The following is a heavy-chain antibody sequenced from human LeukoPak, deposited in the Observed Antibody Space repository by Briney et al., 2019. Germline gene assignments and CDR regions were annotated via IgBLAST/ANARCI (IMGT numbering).Heavy chain of an antibody. CDR3: ASEGGARDDILSGAGSGMDV. Sequence: SVKVSCKASGGTFSSYAISWVRQAPGQGLEWMGGIIPIFGTANYAQKFQGRVTITADESTSTAHMELSSLRSEDTAVYYSASEGGARDDILSGAGSGMDVWGQGTTVTVSS. J-gene: IGHJ6*02. CDR1: GGTFSSYA. D-gene: IGHD3-9*01. CDR2: IIPIFGTA. V-gene: IGHV1-69*13.